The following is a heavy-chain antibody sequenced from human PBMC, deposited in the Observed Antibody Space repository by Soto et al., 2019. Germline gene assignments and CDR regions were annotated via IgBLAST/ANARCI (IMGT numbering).Heavy chain of an antibody. CDR3: ARVFVGDLHSGFDY. Sequence: PSETLSLTCAVSGGSISSGGYSWSWIRQPPGKGLEWIGYIYHSGSTYYNPSLKSRVTISVDTPKNQFSLKLSSVTAADTAVYYCARVFVGDLHSGFDYWGQGTLVTVSS. CDR2: IYHSGST. D-gene: IGHD2-21*01. CDR1: GGSISSGGYS. J-gene: IGHJ4*02. V-gene: IGHV4-30-2*01.